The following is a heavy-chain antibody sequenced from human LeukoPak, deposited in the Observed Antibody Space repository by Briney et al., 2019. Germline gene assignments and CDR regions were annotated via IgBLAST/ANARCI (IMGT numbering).Heavy chain of an antibody. CDR3: AKDLLRGPEAPLDY. V-gene: IGHV3-23*01. CDR1: GFTFSSYG. D-gene: IGHD1-26*01. CDR2: ISGSGGST. J-gene: IGHJ4*02. Sequence: GGSLRLSCAASGFTFSSYGMSWVRQAPGKGLEWVSAISGSGGSTYYADSVKGRFTISRDNSKNTLYLQMNSLRAEDTAVYYCAKDLLRGPEAPLDYWGQGTLVTVSS.